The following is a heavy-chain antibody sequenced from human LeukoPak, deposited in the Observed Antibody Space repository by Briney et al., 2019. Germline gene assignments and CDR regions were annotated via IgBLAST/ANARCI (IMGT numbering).Heavy chain of an antibody. Sequence: GGSLRLSCAASGFTFSSYEMNWVRQAPGKGLEWVSYISSSGTTIYYADSVKGRFTMSRDNAKNSLYLQMNSLRAEDTAVYYCARGGLYYYDSSGYYRERRAFDIWGQGTMVTVSS. D-gene: IGHD3-22*01. V-gene: IGHV3-48*03. CDR2: ISSSGTTI. CDR3: ARGGLYYYDSSGYYRERRAFDI. CDR1: GFTFSSYE. J-gene: IGHJ3*02.